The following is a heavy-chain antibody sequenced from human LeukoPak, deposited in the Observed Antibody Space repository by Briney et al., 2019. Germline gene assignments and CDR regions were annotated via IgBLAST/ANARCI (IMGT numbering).Heavy chain of an antibody. CDR1: GDSVSSNSAA. CDR3: ERGTYSSSWYVPTGPLDY. J-gene: IGHJ4*02. V-gene: IGHV6-1*01. CDR2: TYSRSKSYN. Sequence: SQTLSLTFAISGDSVSSNSAAWNWVRQSPSRGLEWLGSTYSRSKSYNDYAVSVKSRITINPDTSKNQFSLQLNSVTPEDTAVYYCERGTYSSSWYVPTGPLDYWGQGTLVTVSS. D-gene: IGHD6-13*01.